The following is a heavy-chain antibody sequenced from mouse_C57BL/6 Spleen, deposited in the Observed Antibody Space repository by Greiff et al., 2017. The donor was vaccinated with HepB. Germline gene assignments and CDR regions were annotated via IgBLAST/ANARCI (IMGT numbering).Heavy chain of an antibody. CDR1: GYTFTDYN. Sequence: VQLKESGPELVKPGASVKMSCKASGYTFTDYNMHWVKQSHGKSLEWIGYINPNNGGTSYNQKFKGKATLTVNKSSSTAYMELRSLTSEDSAVYYCARGGSSPPWFAYWGQGTLVTVSA. CDR2: INPNNGGT. J-gene: IGHJ3*01. V-gene: IGHV1-22*01. CDR3: ARGGSSPPWFAY. D-gene: IGHD1-1*01.